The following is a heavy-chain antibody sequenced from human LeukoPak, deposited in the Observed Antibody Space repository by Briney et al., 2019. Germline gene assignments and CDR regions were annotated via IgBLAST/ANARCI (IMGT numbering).Heavy chain of an antibody. Sequence: SETLSLTCTVSGGSISSSSYYWGWIRQPPGKGLEWIGSIYYSGSTHYNPSLKSRVTISVDTSKNQFSLKLSSVTAADTAVYYCARSYYDSSGNWFDPWGQGTLVTVSS. CDR2: IYYSGST. J-gene: IGHJ5*02. CDR1: GGSISSSSYY. V-gene: IGHV4-39*01. D-gene: IGHD3-22*01. CDR3: ARSYYDSSGNWFDP.